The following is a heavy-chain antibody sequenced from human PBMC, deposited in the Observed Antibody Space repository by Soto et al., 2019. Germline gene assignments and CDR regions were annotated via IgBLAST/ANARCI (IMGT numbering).Heavy chain of an antibody. CDR2: IYYSGRT. CDR3: ARDRSNSPDYFDF. CDR1: GGSIDNYEYY. Sequence: QVQLQESGPGLVKPSQTLSLTCTVSGGSIDNYEYYWTWIRQPPGKGLEWVGYIYYSGRTNYNPSLNSRLTISLDTSKNQFSLRLTSVSDADSAMYYCARDRSNSPDYFDFWGQGTLVTVSS. V-gene: IGHV4-30-4*01. J-gene: IGHJ4*02. D-gene: IGHD6-6*01.